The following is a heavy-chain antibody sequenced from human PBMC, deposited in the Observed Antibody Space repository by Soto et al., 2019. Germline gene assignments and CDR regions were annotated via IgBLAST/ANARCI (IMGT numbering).Heavy chain of an antibody. CDR2: INNVGYI. Sequence: QLLESGGGLVQPGGSLRLSCTASGFTFSNYAMTWVRQAPGKGLNWVSTINNVGYIYDADSVKGRFTISRDDARNTLYLQMNSLRVEDTAVYYCAKRGDGSDRYHYGMAVWGQGTTVIVSS. V-gene: IGHV3-23*01. CDR1: GFTFSNYA. D-gene: IGHD3-16*01. CDR3: AKRGDGSDRYHYGMAV. J-gene: IGHJ6*02.